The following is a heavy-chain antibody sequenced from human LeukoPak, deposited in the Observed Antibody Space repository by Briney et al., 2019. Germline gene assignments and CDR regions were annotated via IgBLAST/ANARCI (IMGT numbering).Heavy chain of an antibody. CDR2: ISSSGSTI. CDR3: ARVGGSTMVRGVMSY. D-gene: IGHD3-10*01. V-gene: IGHV3-48*03. Sequence: GGSLRLSCAASGFTFSSYAMSWVRQAPGKGLEWVSYISSSGSTIYYADSVKGRFTISRDNAKNSLYLQMNSLRAEDTAVYYCARVGGSTMVRGVMSYWGQGTLVTVSS. J-gene: IGHJ4*02. CDR1: GFTFSSYA.